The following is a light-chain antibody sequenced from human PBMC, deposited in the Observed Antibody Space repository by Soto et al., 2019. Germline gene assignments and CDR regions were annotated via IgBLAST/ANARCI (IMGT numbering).Light chain of an antibody. CDR3: SSYSTSSPLVV. V-gene: IGLV2-14*01. J-gene: IGLJ2*01. CDR2: DVN. CDR1: SSDVGGYNY. Sequence: QSALTQPASVSGSPGQSITISCIGTSSDVGGYNYVSWYQQSPGTVPKLMIYDVNNRPSGVSNRFSGSKSGNTASLTISGLQAEDEADYYSSSYSTSSPLVVFGGGTKLTVL.